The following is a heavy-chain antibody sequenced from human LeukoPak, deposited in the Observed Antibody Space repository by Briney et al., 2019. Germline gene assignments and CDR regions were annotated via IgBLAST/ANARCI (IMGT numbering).Heavy chain of an antibody. J-gene: IGHJ2*01. D-gene: IGHD3-10*01. CDR1: GSTLTDLS. CDR2: SDPEDGAT. CDR3: VTDRARLFWYFDL. Sequence: ASVKVSCRVSGSTLTDLSIHWVRQAPGKGLEYMGGSDPEDGATFHAQNFQGRVTMTEDTSTDTAYMDLSSLRSEDTAVYYCVTDRARLFWYFDLWGRGTLVLVSA. V-gene: IGHV1-24*01.